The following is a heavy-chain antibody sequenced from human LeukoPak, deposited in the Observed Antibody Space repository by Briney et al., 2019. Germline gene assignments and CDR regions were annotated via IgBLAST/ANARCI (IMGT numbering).Heavy chain of an antibody. CDR2: IYYSGST. V-gene: IGHV4-59*08. J-gene: IGHJ4*02. D-gene: IGHD2-15*01. CDR3: ARQGGNCSGGSCPPGY. CDR1: GGSISSYY. Sequence: SETLSLTCTVSGGSISSYYWSWIRQPPGKGLEWIGYIYYSGSTNYNPSLKSRVTISVDTSKNQFSLKLSSVTAADTAVYYCARQGGNCSGGSCPPGYWGQGTLVTVSS.